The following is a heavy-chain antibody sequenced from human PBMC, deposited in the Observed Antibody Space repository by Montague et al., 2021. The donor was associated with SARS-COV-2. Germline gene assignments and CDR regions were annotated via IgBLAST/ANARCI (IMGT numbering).Heavy chain of an antibody. Sequence: SETLSLTCAVYGGSFSGYYWSWIRQPPGKGLEWIGEINHSGSTXXXPSXXXRVTISLDTSKNQFSLKLSSVTAADTAVYYCARGPRITMIVVVITDIWFDLWGQGTLVTVSS. CDR3: ARGPRITMIVVVITDIWFDL. V-gene: IGHV4-34*01. J-gene: IGHJ5*02. D-gene: IGHD3-22*01. CDR1: GGSFSGYY. CDR2: INHSGST.